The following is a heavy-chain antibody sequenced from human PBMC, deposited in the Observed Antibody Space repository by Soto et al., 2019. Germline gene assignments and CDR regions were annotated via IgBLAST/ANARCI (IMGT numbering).Heavy chain of an antibody. D-gene: IGHD2-15*01. CDR2: IIPIFGTA. CDR3: ARRLQPSDYYYYYYGMDV. Sequence: GASVKVSCKASGGTFSSYAISWVRQAAGQGLEWMGGIIPIFGTANYAQKFQGRVTITADESTSTAYMELSSLRSEDTAVYYCARRLQPSDYYYYYYGMDVWGQGTTVTSP. V-gene: IGHV1-69*13. J-gene: IGHJ6*02. CDR1: GGTFSSYA.